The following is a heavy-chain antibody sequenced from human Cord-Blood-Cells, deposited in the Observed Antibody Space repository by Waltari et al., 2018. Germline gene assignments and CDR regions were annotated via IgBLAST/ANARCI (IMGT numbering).Heavy chain of an antibody. CDR3: ARGNGGSFYYFDY. CDR2: INPNSGGT. V-gene: IGHV1-2*04. Sequence: QVQLVQSGAEVKKPGASVKVSCKASGYTFTVYYMPWVRQAPGQGLEWMGWINPNSGGTNYAQKFQGWVTMTRDTSISTAYMELSRLRSDDTAGYYCARGNGGSFYYFDYWGQGTLVTVSS. CDR1: GYTFTVYY. J-gene: IGHJ4*02.